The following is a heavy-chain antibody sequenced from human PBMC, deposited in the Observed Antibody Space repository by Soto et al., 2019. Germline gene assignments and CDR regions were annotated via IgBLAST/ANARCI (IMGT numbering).Heavy chain of an antibody. V-gene: IGHV3-23*01. CDR1: GFTFNDYA. CDR3: ANDREIVGCTFDY. J-gene: IGHJ4*02. Sequence: GGSLRLSCAASGFTFNDYAMSWVRQAPGRGLEWVSSVSGSGDTIYYAESVKGRFTISRDNSKNTVSLQMNSLRAEETAVYYCANDREIVGCTFDYWGQGNLVTVSS. CDR2: VSGSGDTI. D-gene: IGHD1-26*01.